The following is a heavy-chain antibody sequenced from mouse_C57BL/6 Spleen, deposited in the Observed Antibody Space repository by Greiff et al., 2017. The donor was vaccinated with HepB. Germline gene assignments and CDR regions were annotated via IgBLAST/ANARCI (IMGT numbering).Heavy chain of an antibody. CDR3: ARKYYVSSVFAY. Sequence: VQLQQSGAELVKPGASVKLSCTASGFNITDYYMHWVKQRTEQGLEWIGRIDPEDGDTKYAPKFQGKATITADTSSTTAYLQLSSLTPEDTAVYYSARKYYVSSVFAYRGQGTLVTVSA. V-gene: IGHV14-2*01. CDR1: GFNITDYY. D-gene: IGHD1-1*01. J-gene: IGHJ3*01. CDR2: IDPEDGDT.